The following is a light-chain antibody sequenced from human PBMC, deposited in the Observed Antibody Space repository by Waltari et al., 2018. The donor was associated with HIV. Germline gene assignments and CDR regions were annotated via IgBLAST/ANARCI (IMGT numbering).Light chain of an antibody. CDR2: EVS. CDR1: SSDVGAYNF. CDR3: SSYTSSNAYVV. V-gene: IGLV2-14*01. J-gene: IGLJ2*01. Sequence: QSALTQPASVSGSPGQSIPISCTGTSSDVGAYNFVSWYQQYPAKAPKLMLYEVSNRPAGVSDRFSGSKSDNAASLTISGLQAEDEADYYCSSYTSSNAYVVFGGGTKLTVL.